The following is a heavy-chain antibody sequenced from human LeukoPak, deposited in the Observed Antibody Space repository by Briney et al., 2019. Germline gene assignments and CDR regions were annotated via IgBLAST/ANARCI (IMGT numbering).Heavy chain of an antibody. V-gene: IGHV4-30-4*01. J-gene: IGHJ4*02. D-gene: IGHD3-3*01. CDR1: GGSISSSYYY. CDR3: HYDFWSGYSYFDY. CDR2: IYYSGST. Sequence: SETLSLTCTVSGGSISSSYYYWSWIRQPPGKGLEWIGYIYYSGSTYYNPSLKSRVTISVDTSKNQFSLKLSYVTAADTAVYYCHYDFWSGYSYFDYWGQGTLVTVSS.